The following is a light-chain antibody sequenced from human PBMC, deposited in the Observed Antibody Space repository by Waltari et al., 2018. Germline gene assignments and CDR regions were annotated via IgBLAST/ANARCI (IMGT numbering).Light chain of an antibody. CDR2: DVS. J-gene: IGLJ2*01. CDR1: SSDVGGYNY. CDR3: SSYISSSTLEL. Sequence: QSALTQPASVSGSPGQSITISCTGTSSDVGGYNYVSWYQQHPGKAPKLMIYDVSNRPSGVSKRFSGSKAGNTASLTISGLQAEDDADYYCSSYISSSTLELFGGGTSLTVL. V-gene: IGLV2-14*03.